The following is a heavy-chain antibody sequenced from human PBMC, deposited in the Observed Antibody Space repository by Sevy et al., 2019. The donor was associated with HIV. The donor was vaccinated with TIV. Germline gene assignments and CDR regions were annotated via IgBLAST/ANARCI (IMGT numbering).Heavy chain of an antibody. CDR2: IRFDGTIK. V-gene: IGHV3-30*02. D-gene: IGHD2-2*01. CDR1: GFTFSTYG. Sequence: GGSLRLSCAASGFTFSTYGMHWVRQAPGKGLEWVAFIRFDGTIKYYTDSVKGRLTISRDNSKNTLYLQMNSLRAEDTAVYFCAKDLHIVVVPAAIDYYYGMDVWGQGTTVTVSS. J-gene: IGHJ6*02. CDR3: AKDLHIVVVPAAIDYYYGMDV.